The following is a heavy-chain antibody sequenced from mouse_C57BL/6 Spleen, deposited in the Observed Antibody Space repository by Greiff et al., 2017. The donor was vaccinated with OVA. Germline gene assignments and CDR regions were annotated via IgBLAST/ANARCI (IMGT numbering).Heavy chain of an antibody. Sequence: QVQLQQSGAELAKPGASVKLSCKASGYTFTSYWMHWVKQRPGQGLEWIGYINPSSGYTKYNQKFKDKATLTADKSSSTAYMQLSSLTYEDSAVYDGARYYYGSSYAMDYWGQGTSVTVSS. CDR3: ARYYYGSSYAMDY. J-gene: IGHJ4*01. CDR2: INPSSGYT. D-gene: IGHD1-1*01. CDR1: GYTFTSYW. V-gene: IGHV1-7*01.